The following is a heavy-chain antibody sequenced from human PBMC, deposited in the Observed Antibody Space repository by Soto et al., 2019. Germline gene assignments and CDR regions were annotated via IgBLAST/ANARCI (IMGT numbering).Heavy chain of an antibody. CDR1: GFTFSDHH. D-gene: IGHD2-8*01. V-gene: IGHV3-72*01. CDR3: TRVRIYADESGPPFDI. CDR2: IRNKANSYST. J-gene: IGHJ3*02. Sequence: EVQLVESGGGLVQPGGSLRLSCAASGFTFSDHHMDWVRQAPGKGLEWVGRIRNKANSYSTQYAASVKGRFTISRDDSKTSLSLQMNSLKTEDTAVYYCTRVRIYADESGPPFDIWGQGTVVTVSS.